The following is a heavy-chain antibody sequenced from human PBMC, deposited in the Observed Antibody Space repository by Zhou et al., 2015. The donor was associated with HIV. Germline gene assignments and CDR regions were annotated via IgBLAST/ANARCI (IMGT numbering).Heavy chain of an antibody. CDR3: ARAVRVPAAFYYYYYMDV. CDR1: GGTFSSYA. V-gene: IGHV1-69*01. Sequence: QVQLVQSGAEVKKPGSSVKVSCKASGGTFSSYAISWVRQAPGQGLEWMGGIIPIFGTANYAQKFQGRVTITADESTSTAYMELSSLRSEDTAVYYCARAVRVPAAFYYYYYMDVWGKGTTVTVSS. J-gene: IGHJ6*03. CDR2: IIPIFGTA. D-gene: IGHD2-2*01.